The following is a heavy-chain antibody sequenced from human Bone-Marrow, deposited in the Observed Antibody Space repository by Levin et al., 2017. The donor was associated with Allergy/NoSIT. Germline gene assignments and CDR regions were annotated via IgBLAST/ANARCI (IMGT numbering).Heavy chain of an antibody. CDR1: GFTFSSYG. V-gene: IGHV3-30*18. CDR3: AKEHWGATVTTIES. CDR2: ISYDGTTN. J-gene: IGHJ4*02. Sequence: GGSLRLSCAASGFTFSSYGMHWVRQAPGKGLEWLGVISYDGTTNYYAASVRGRFTISRDNSKNILYLQMSALRSEDTAVYFCAKEHWGATVTTIESWGQGALVTVSA. D-gene: IGHD4-17*01.